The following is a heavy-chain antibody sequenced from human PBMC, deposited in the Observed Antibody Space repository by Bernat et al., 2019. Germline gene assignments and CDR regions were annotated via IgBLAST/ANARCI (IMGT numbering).Heavy chain of an antibody. Sequence: QVQLVESGGGVVQPGRSLRLSCAASGFTFSSYGMHWVRQAPGKGLEWVAVISYDGSNKYYADSVKGRFTISRDNSKNTLYLQMNSLRAEDTAVYYCAKGAPDEYYYDSDYYFDYWGQGTLVTVSS. CDR1: GFTFSSYG. J-gene: IGHJ4*02. V-gene: IGHV3-30*18. CDR3: AKGAPDEYYYDSDYYFDY. D-gene: IGHD3-22*01. CDR2: ISYDGSNK.